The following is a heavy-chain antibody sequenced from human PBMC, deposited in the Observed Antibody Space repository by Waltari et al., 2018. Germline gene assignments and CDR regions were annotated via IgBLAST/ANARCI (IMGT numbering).Heavy chain of an antibody. Sequence: QVQLQESGPGLVKPSEPLSLTCTVSGGSLSSYYWSWIRQPPGKGLEWIGYIYYSGSTNYNPSLKSRVTISGDTSKNQFSLKLSSVTAADTAVYYCARDRDGTIDYWGQGTLVTVSS. CDR2: IYYSGST. CDR3: ARDRDGTIDY. CDR1: GGSLSSYY. J-gene: IGHJ4*02. V-gene: IGHV4-59*01. D-gene: IGHD1-7*01.